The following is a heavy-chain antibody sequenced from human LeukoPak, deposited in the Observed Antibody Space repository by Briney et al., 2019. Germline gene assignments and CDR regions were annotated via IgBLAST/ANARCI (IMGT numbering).Heavy chain of an antibody. D-gene: IGHD3-22*01. CDR2: IIPIFGTA. CDR3: ARLHYYDSWYYGMDV. V-gene: IGHV1-69*13. CDR1: GGTFISYA. J-gene: IGHJ6*02. Sequence: SVKVSCKASGGTFISYAISWVRQAPGQGLEWMGGIIPIFGTANYAQKFQGRVTITADESTSTAYMELSSLRSEDTAVYYCARLHYYDSWYYGMDVWGQGTTVTVSS.